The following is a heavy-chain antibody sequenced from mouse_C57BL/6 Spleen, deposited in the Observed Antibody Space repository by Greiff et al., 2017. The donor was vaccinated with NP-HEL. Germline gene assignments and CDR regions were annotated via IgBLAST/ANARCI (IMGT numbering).Heavy chain of an antibody. Sequence: QVHVKQSGAELVRPGTSVKVSCKASGYAFTNYLIEWVKQRPGQGLEWIGVINPGSGGTNYNEKFKGKATLTADKSSSTAYMQLSSLTSEDSAVYFCARGWGKVYAMDYWGQGTSVTVSS. J-gene: IGHJ4*01. V-gene: IGHV1-54*01. CDR1: GYAFTNYL. CDR2: INPGSGGT. D-gene: IGHD1-1*02. CDR3: ARGWGKVYAMDY.